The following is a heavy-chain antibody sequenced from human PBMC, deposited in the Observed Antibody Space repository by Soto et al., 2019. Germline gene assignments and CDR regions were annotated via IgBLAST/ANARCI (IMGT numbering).Heavy chain of an antibody. J-gene: IGHJ5*01. Sequence: EVQLVESGGVLVQPGGSLRLSCAASGFSFSTNWMNWVRQVPGKGLVWVSRLSRDGSSANYADSVKGSFTISRDNAKNTLYLQMNSLTAEDTAIYSCARGPTGWYGFDFWGQGTLVTVSS. CDR1: GFSFSTNW. D-gene: IGHD6-19*01. V-gene: IGHV3-74*01. CDR2: LSRDGSSA. CDR3: ARGPTGWYGFDF.